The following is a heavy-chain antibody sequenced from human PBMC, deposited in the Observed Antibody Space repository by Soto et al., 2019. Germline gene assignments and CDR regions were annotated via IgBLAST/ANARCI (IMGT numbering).Heavy chain of an antibody. V-gene: IGHV1-8*01. J-gene: IGHJ4*02. CDR2: MNPNSGNT. CDR1: GYTFTSYD. CDR3: ARGLGNDFWSGYYEKAFYY. Sequence: ASVKVSCKASGYTFTSYDINWVRQATGQGLEWMGWMNPNSGNTGYAQKFQGRVTMTRNTSISTAYMELSSLRSEDTAVYYCARGLGNDFWSGYYEKAFYYWGQGTLVTVSS. D-gene: IGHD3-3*01.